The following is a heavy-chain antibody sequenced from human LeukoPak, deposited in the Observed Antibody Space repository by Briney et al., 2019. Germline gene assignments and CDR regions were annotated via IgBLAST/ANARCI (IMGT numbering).Heavy chain of an antibody. CDR3: ARDHGVSPIDY. Sequence: PGGSLRLSCAASGFTFSSYEMNWVRQAPGQELEWVANINQDGSEKYYLDSAKGRFTISRDNARNSLYLQMNSLRAEDTAVYYCARDHGVSPIDYWGQGTLVTVSS. CDR1: GFTFSSYE. CDR2: INQDGSEK. D-gene: IGHD2-8*01. V-gene: IGHV3-7*01. J-gene: IGHJ4*02.